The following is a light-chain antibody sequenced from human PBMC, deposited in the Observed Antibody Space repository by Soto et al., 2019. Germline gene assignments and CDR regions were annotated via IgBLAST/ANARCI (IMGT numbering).Light chain of an antibody. CDR1: QTVAFNY. Sequence: ETVLTQSPGTLSLSPGEGATLSCRASQTVAFNYLAWYQQKPGQPPRLLIEGASNRAAGVADSFSGSGSGTDFTLTISRLEAEDSAMYYCQQYGASPITFGPGTRVDIQ. CDR2: GAS. CDR3: QQYGASPIT. J-gene: IGKJ3*01. V-gene: IGKV3-20*01.